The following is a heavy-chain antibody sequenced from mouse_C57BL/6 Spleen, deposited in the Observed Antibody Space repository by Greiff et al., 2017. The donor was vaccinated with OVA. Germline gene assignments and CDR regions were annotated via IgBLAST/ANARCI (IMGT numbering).Heavy chain of an antibody. CDR3: ASRGRSWYFDV. CDR1: GYTFTDYY. CDR2: INPNNGGT. J-gene: IGHJ1*03. Sequence: VQLQQSGPELVKPGASVKISCKASGYTFTDYYMNWVKQSHGKSLEWIGDINPNNGGTSYNQKFKGKATLTVDKSSSTAYMELRSLTSEDSAVYYCASRGRSWYFDVWGTGTTVTVSS. V-gene: IGHV1-26*01.